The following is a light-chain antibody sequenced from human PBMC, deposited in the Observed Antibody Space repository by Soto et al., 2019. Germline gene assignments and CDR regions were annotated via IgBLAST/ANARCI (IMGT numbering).Light chain of an antibody. Sequence: QSVLTQPPSASGTPGQRVTISCSGGSSNIGSSYVYWYQRLPGTAPKLLIYTNSQRPSGVPDRFSGSKSGTSASLAISGLRSEDEADYYCSSYTSSSTLVFGGGTKLTVL. CDR2: TNS. J-gene: IGLJ2*01. CDR3: SSYTSSSTLV. V-gene: IGLV1-47*02. CDR1: SSNIGSSY.